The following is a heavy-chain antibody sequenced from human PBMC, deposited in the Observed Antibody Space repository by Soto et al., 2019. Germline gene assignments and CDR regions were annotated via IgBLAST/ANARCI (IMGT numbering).Heavy chain of an antibody. Sequence: LSLTCTVAGGSISSSSHYWCWICHPPCKGLEWIVSSYYSGYTYYNPSLKSRGTISVDASKNQFSLKLSSVTAADTAVYYCARRLWNYYFAPWGQGSLVTVPS. CDR1: GGSISSSSHY. CDR2: SYYSGYT. J-gene: IGHJ5*02. D-gene: IGHD1-7*01. CDR3: ARRLWNYYFAP. V-gene: IGHV4-39*01.